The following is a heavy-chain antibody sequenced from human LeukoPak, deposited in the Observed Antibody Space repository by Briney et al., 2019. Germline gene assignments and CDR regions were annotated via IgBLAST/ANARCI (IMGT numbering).Heavy chain of an antibody. Sequence: PGGSLRLSCAASGFTVSINYMSWVRQAPQKGLECASVTYSGGSTYYADSVKGRFTISRDNSKNTLYLQKNRLRAEDTAVYYCARSAGTTSNYWGHGTLVTVSS. CDR1: GFTVSINY. V-gene: IGHV3-53*01. CDR3: ARSAGTTSNY. J-gene: IGHJ4*01. CDR2: TYSGGST. D-gene: IGHD1-7*01.